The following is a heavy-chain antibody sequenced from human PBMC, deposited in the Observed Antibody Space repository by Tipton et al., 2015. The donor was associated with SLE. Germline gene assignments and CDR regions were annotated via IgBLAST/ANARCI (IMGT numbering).Heavy chain of an antibody. CDR1: GYTFISYG. CDR3: AREGRDYDFWSGYRDAFDI. V-gene: IGHV1-18*01. J-gene: IGHJ3*02. Sequence: QSGAEVKKSGASVKVSCKASGYTFISYGISWVRQAPGQGLEWMGWISAYNGNTNYAQKLQGRVTMTTDTSTSTAYMELRSLRSDDTAVYYCAREGRDYDFWSGYRDAFDIWGQGTMVTVSS. CDR2: ISAYNGNT. D-gene: IGHD3-3*01.